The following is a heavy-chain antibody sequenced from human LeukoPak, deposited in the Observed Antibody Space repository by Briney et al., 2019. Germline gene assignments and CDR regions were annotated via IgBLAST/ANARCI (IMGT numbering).Heavy chain of an antibody. Sequence: GGSLRLSCAASGFTFSSYEMNWVRQAPGKGLEWVSYISGSGSIISYADSVKGRFTISRDNSKYTLYLQMNSLRAEDTALYYCARDAYSSGWSYFDYWGQGTLVTVSS. D-gene: IGHD6-19*01. CDR3: ARDAYSSGWSYFDY. CDR1: GFTFSSYE. J-gene: IGHJ4*02. V-gene: IGHV3-48*03. CDR2: ISGSGSII.